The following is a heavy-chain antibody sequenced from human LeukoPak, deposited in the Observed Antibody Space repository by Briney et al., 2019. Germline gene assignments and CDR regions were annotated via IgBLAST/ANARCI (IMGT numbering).Heavy chain of an antibody. CDR3: AIPSPYCSGGSCRDGFDY. V-gene: IGHV4-38-2*01. CDR1: GYSISSGYY. CDR2: IYHSGST. J-gene: IGHJ4*02. Sequence: SETLSLTCAVSGYSISSGYYWGWIRQPPGKGLEWIGSIYHSGSTYYNPSLKSRVTISVDMSKNQFSLKLSSVTAADTAVYYCAIPSPYCSGGSCRDGFDYWGQGTLVTVSS. D-gene: IGHD2-15*01.